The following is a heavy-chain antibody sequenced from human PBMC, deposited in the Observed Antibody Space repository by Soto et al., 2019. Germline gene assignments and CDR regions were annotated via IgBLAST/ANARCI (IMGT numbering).Heavy chain of an antibody. D-gene: IGHD1-7*01. Sequence: GSVKVSCKASGYTFTGYYMHWVRQAPGQGLEWMGWINPNSGGTNYAQKFQGWVTMTRDTSISTAYMELSRLRSDDTAVYYCARSPRITGTTHWFDPWGQGTLVTVSS. CDR1: GYTFTGYY. V-gene: IGHV1-2*04. J-gene: IGHJ5*02. CDR2: INPNSGGT. CDR3: ARSPRITGTTHWFDP.